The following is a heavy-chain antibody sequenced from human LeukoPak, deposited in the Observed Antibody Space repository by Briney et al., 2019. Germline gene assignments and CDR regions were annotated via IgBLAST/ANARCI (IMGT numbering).Heavy chain of an antibody. Sequence: PGGSLRLSCAASGFTFSSYAMHWVRQAPGKGLEWVAVISCDGSNKYYADAVKGRFTISRDNSKNTLYLQMNSLRAEDTAVYYCAREGAHIVVVPAAMRSGFDYWGQGTLVTVSS. V-gene: IGHV3-30*04. J-gene: IGHJ4*02. CDR2: ISCDGSNK. CDR1: GFTFSSYA. CDR3: AREGAHIVVVPAAMRSGFDY. D-gene: IGHD2-2*01.